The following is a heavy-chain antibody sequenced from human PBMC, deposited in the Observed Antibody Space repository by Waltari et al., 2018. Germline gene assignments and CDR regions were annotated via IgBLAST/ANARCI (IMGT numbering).Heavy chain of an antibody. Sequence: QLVVTGGGVVQPGRSLRLTCAASGLSLGTHPMHWARTAPCTGLEWLALIAYDATNKYYEGSFRGQLTCPRNNSKDTFYLRRDGLDARDTALYYLAEDPRSCYFNLWGRGTLVTFSS. CDR3: AEDPRSCYFNL. CDR1: GLSLGTHP. D-gene: IGHD2-15*01. J-gene: IGHJ2*01. V-gene: IGHV3-30*04. CDR2: IAYDATNK.